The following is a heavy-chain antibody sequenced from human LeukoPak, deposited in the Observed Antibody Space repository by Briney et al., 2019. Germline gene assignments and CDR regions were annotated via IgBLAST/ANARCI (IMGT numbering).Heavy chain of an antibody. CDR3: ARRASGGRSGMDV. CDR1: GFTFGSYA. V-gene: IGHV3-30-3*01. D-gene: IGHD3-3*01. J-gene: IGHJ6*02. Sequence: PGRSLILSCAASGFTFGSYAMHWVRQAPGKGLEWVAVISYDGSNKYYADSVKGRFTISRDNSKNTLYLQMNSLRAEDTAVYYCARRASGGRSGMDVWGQGTTVTVSS. CDR2: ISYDGSNK.